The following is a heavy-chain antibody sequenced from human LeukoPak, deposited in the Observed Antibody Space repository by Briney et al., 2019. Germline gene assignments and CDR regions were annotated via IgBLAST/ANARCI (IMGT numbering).Heavy chain of an antibody. Sequence: GGSLRLSCAASGFTVSTNYMTWVRQAPGKGLAWVSLIYSGAGTHYADSVKGRFTISRDNSKDTLYLQMNSLRAEDTAVYYCARLSMGAFDIWGRGTVVTVSS. CDR3: ARLSMGAFDI. V-gene: IGHV3-53*01. CDR2: IYSGAGT. J-gene: IGHJ3*02. D-gene: IGHD5-24*01. CDR1: GFTVSTNY.